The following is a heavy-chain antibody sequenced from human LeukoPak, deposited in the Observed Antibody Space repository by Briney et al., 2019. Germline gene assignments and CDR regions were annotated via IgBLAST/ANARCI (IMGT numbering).Heavy chain of an antibody. V-gene: IGHV1-2*02. CDR2: INPNSGGT. D-gene: IGHD2-21*02. CDR3: ARVRHCGGDCYALDY. Sequence: ASVKVSCKASGYTFTGYYMHWVRQAPGQGLEWMGWINPNSGGTNYAQKFQGRVTMTRDTSISTAYMELSRLRSDDTAVYYCARVRHCGGDCYALDYWGQGTLSPSPQ. J-gene: IGHJ4*02. CDR1: GYTFTGYY.